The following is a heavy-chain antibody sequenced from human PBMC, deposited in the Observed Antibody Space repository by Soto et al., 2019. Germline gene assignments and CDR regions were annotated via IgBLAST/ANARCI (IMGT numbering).Heavy chain of an antibody. CDR2: IYYSGST. J-gene: IGHJ4*02. D-gene: IGHD3-22*01. V-gene: IGHV4-61*01. CDR3: ARLDQWEVVTDYYFDY. Sequence: SETLSLTCTFSGCSVSSGSYYWSWIRQPPGKGLEWIGYIYYSGSTYYNPSLKSRVTISVDTSKNQFSLKLSSVTAADTAVYYCARLDQWEVVTDYYFDYGGQGTLVTVSS. CDR1: GCSVSSGSYY.